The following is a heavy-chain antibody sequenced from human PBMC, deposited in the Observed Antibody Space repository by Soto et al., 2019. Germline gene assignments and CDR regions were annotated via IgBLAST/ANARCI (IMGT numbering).Heavy chain of an antibody. CDR2: IYYSGST. J-gene: IGHJ4*02. CDR1: GGSISSYY. D-gene: IGHD3-10*01. Sequence: PSETLSLTCTVSGGSISSYYWSWIRQPPGKGLEWIGYIYYSGSTNYNPSLKSRVTISVDTSKNQFSLKLSSVTAADTAVYSCDCCRRVGYCSGSERNFDYWGQGTLVTVSS. V-gene: IGHV4-59*01. CDR3: DCCRRVGYCSGSERNFDY.